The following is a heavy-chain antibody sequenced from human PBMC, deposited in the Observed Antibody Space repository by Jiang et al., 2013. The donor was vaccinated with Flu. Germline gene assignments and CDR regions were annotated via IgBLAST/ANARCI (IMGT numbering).Heavy chain of an antibody. J-gene: IGHJ4*02. Sequence: EVKKPGSSVKVSCKASGGTFSSYAISWVRQAPGQGLEWMGGIIPIFGTANYAQKFQGRVTITADESTSTAYMELSSLRSEDTAVYYCARDLPYYDSSGYYLAFDYWGQGTLVTVSS. CDR1: GGTFSSYA. CDR3: ARDLPYYDSSGYYLAFDY. V-gene: IGHV1-69*01. CDR2: IIPIFGTA. D-gene: IGHD3-22*01.